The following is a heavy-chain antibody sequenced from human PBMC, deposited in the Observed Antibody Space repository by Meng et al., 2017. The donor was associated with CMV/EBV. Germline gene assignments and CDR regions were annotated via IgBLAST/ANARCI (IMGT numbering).Heavy chain of an antibody. CDR2: IYWDDDK. V-gene: IGHV2-5*02. CDR3: AHHADIAAAGSYYY. Sequence: ITLKQYGPSLVKPTQTPTLPCTFPWFSLSNSGVCVGWIRPPPGKALEWLALIYWDDDKRSSPSLKSRLTITKDTSKNQVVLTMTNMDPVDTATYYCAHHADIAAAGSYYYWGQGTLVTVSS. CDR1: WFSLSNSGVC. J-gene: IGHJ4*02. D-gene: IGHD6-13*01.